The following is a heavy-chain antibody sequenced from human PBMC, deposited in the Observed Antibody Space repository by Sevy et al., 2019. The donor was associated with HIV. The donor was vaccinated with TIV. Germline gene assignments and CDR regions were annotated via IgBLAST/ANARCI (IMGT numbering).Heavy chain of an antibody. J-gene: IGHJ6*02. D-gene: IGHD6-6*01. CDR1: GFTFSSYG. CDR2: IWYDGSNT. Sequence: GGSLRLSCAASGFTFSSYGMHWVRQAPGKGLEWVALIWYDGSNTYYADSGKGRFSISRDNSKNTLYLQMNSLRAEDTAVDYCARGKAALPGYYYGMDVWGQGTTVTVSS. V-gene: IGHV3-33*08. CDR3: ARGKAALPGYYYGMDV.